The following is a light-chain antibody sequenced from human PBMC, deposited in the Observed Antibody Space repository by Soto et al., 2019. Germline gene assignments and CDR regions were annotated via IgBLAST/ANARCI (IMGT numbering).Light chain of an antibody. CDR1: QSISSW. Sequence: DIQMTQSPSTLSASVGDRVTITCRASQSISSWLAWYQQKPGKAPKLLIYDASSLESGVPSRFSGSGSGTEFTLTISSLQPDDFATYYCQQYNSYLTFGKGTRWISN. CDR3: QQYNSYLT. V-gene: IGKV1-5*01. J-gene: IGKJ1*01. CDR2: DAS.